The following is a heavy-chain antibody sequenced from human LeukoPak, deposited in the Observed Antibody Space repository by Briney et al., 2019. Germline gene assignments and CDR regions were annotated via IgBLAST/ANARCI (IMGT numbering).Heavy chain of an antibody. CDR1: GLSFTTKA. V-gene: IGHV3-30*04. J-gene: IGHJ4*02. CDR2: ISLDGKNE. CDR3: AAHLGSGWHLDY. Sequence: PGGSLRLSCVASGLSFTTKAMHWVRQAPGEGLEWMSYISLDGKNESYADSVRGRFTISRDNSRNTVYLQMNGLRPEDTAVYYCAAHLGSGWHLDYWGQGIRVTVSP. D-gene: IGHD6-19*01.